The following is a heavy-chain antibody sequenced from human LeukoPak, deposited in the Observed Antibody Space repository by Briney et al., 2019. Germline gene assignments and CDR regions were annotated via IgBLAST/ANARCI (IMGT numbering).Heavy chain of an antibody. CDR2: IYYSGST. V-gene: IGHV4-31*03. D-gene: IGHD6-13*01. CDR1: GGSISSGGYY. Sequence: SETLSLTCTVSGGSISSGGYYWSWIRQHPGKGLEWIGYIYYSGSTYYNPSLKSRVTISVDTSKNQFSLKLSSVTAADTAVYYCARMFSSSWYHTYYYYYGMDVWAKGPRSPSP. J-gene: IGHJ6*02. CDR3: ARMFSSSWYHTYYYYYGMDV.